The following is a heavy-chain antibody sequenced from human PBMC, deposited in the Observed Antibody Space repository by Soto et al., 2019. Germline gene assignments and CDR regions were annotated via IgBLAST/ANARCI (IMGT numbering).Heavy chain of an antibody. CDR3: ARLSSLYYNSDYGAYYFDY. D-gene: IGHD3-10*01. CDR2: FFYSGNS. CDR1: GGSIRGGDYY. Sequence: QVQLQESGPGLVKPSQTLSLTCTVSGGSIRGGDYYWSWIRQHPGKGLEWIGYFFYSGNSFYNPSLHSAVTISVDTSRHRFSLQLSSVTAADTAIYYCARLSSLYYNSDYGAYYFDYWGQGTLVSVSS. V-gene: IGHV4-31*01. J-gene: IGHJ4*02.